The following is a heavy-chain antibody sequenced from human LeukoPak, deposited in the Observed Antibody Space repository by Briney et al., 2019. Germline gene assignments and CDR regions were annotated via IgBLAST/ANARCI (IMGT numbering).Heavy chain of an antibody. CDR3: AREASGGYDILNGYFNPRFDI. Sequence: SETLSLTCAVSGYSISTLANWGWILQSPGKGLEWIVSVYYGGSTYYNPSLKSRVTISVDTSKNQFSLRLTSVTAADTAVYYCAREASGGYDILNGYFNPRFDIWGQGTTVTASS. D-gene: IGHD3-9*01. V-gene: IGHV4-38-2*02. J-gene: IGHJ3*02. CDR1: GYSISTLAN. CDR2: VYYGGST.